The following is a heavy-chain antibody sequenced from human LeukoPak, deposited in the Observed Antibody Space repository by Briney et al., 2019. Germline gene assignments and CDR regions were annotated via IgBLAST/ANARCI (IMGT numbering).Heavy chain of an antibody. D-gene: IGHD6-19*01. CDR1: GYTFTSYD. J-gene: IGHJ4*02. Sequence: ASVKVSCKASGYTFTSYDINWVRQATGQGLEWMGWMNPNSGNTGYAQKFQGRVTITRNTSISTAYMELSSLRSEDTAVYYCARGRRYSSGWYVERECYFDYWGQGTLVTVSS. CDR2: MNPNSGNT. CDR3: ARGRRYSSGWYVERECYFDY. V-gene: IGHV1-8*03.